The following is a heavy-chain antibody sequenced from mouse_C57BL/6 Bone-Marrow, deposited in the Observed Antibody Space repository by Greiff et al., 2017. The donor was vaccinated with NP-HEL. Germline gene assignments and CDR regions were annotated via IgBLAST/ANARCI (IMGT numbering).Heavy chain of an antibody. CDR3: TRQDTTNYFDY. D-gene: IGHD1-1*01. Sequence: LVESGAELVRPGASVTLSCKASGYTFTDYAMHWVKQTPVHGLEWIGAFDPETGGTAYNQKFKGKAILTADKSSSTAYMELRSLTSDDSAVYYCTRQDTTNYFDYWGQGTTLTVSS. J-gene: IGHJ2*01. CDR2: FDPETGGT. CDR1: GYTFTDYA. V-gene: IGHV1-15*01.